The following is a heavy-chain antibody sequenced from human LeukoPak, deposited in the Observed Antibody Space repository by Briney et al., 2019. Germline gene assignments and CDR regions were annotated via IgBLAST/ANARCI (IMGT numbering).Heavy chain of an antibody. Sequence: GGSLRLSCAASGFIFDDYAIHWVRQAPGKGLEWVSGISWNSASIGYADSVRGRFTISRDNSKNTLYLQMNSLRAEDTAVYYCAKDRSSSWYRPYYFDYWGQGTLVTVSS. J-gene: IGHJ4*02. D-gene: IGHD6-13*01. CDR1: GFIFDDYA. CDR3: AKDRSSSWYRPYYFDY. V-gene: IGHV3-9*01. CDR2: ISWNSASI.